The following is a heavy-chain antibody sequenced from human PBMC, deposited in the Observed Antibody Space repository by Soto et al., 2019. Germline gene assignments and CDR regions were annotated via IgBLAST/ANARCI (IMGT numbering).Heavy chain of an antibody. D-gene: IGHD6-19*01. J-gene: IGHJ6*02. V-gene: IGHV4-39*01. CDR2: LYYSAST. CDR1: GASISSSGYY. CDR3: ARHQPNTSGWYYYGMDV. Sequence: QVQVQESGPGLVKPSETLSLTCTVSGASISSSGYYWGWIRQPPGKGLEWIGSLYYSASTYYNPSLKSRLTISVDTSKNQFSLELSSVTAADTAVYYCARHQPNTSGWYYYGMDVWGQGTTVIVSS.